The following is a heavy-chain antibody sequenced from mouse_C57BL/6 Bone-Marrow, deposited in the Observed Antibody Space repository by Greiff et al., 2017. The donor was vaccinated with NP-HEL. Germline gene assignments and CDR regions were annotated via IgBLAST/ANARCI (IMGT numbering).Heavy chain of an antibody. V-gene: IGHV5-4*01. CDR3: AREGIYYDYGFAY. Sequence: EVQGVESGGGLVKPGGSLKLSCAASGFTFSSYAMSWVRRTPEKRLEWVATISDGGRYTYYPDNVKGRFTISRDNAKNNLYLQMSHLKSEDTAMYYCAREGIYYDYGFAYWGQGTLVTVSA. D-gene: IGHD2-4*01. CDR1: GFTFSSYA. CDR2: ISDGGRYT. J-gene: IGHJ3*01.